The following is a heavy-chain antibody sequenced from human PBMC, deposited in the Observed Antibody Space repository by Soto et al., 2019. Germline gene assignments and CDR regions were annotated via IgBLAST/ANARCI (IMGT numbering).Heavy chain of an antibody. CDR1: GYTFTSYG. V-gene: IGHV1-18*01. J-gene: IGHJ4*02. Sequence: ASVKVSCKASGYTFTSYGISWVRQAPGQGLEWMGWISAYNGNTNYAQKLQGRVTMTRDTSMSTAYMELSRLRSDDTAVYYCARVADLRTGEFDYWGQGTLVTVSS. CDR3: ARVADLRTGEFDY. CDR2: ISAYNGNT. D-gene: IGHD7-27*01.